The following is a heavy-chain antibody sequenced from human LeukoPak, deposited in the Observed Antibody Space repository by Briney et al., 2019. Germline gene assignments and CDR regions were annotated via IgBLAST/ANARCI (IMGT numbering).Heavy chain of an antibody. J-gene: IGHJ4*02. CDR3: AKWGDYDVLTGYYDPDY. V-gene: IGHV3-30*18. D-gene: IGHD3-9*01. CDR1: GFTFSSYG. Sequence: GRSLRLSCAASGFTFSSYGMHWVRQAPGKGLEWEAVISYDGSNKYYADSVKGRFTISRDNSKNTLYLQMNSLRAEDTAVYYCAKWGDYDVLTGYYDPDYWGQGTLVTVSS. CDR2: ISYDGSNK.